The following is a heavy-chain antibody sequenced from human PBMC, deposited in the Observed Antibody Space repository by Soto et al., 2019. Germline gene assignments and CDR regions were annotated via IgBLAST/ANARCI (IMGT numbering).Heavy chain of an antibody. CDR3: ARVWGYYDFWSGYYGLDY. Sequence: PSETLSLTCAVYGGSFSGYYWSWIRQPPGKGLEWIGEINHSGSTNYNPSLKSRVTISVDTSKNQFSLKLSSVTAADTAVYYCARVWGYYDFWSGYYGLDYWGQGTLVTVSS. V-gene: IGHV4-34*01. J-gene: IGHJ4*02. D-gene: IGHD3-3*01. CDR2: INHSGST. CDR1: GGSFSGYY.